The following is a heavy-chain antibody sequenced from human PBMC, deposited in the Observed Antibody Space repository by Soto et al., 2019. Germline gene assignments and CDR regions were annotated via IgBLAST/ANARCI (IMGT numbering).Heavy chain of an antibody. CDR1: GYTFNNYD. V-gene: IGHV1-8*02. J-gene: IGHJ5*01. CDR3: TRAYGAETFDF. Sequence: ASVKVSCKASGYTFNNYDIHWVRQAPGHGLEWMGWMNPNSGNTGYAQNFRGRVTMTQNTAIGTAYMELSSLRSDDTATYYCTRAYGAETFDFWGQGTRVTVS. D-gene: IGHD3-10*01. CDR2: MNPNSGNT.